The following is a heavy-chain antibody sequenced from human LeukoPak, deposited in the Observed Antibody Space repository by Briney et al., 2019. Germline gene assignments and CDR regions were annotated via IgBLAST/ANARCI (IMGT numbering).Heavy chain of an antibody. J-gene: IGHJ5*02. D-gene: IGHD3-10*01. CDR1: GGSFSGYY. CDR2: INHSGRT. CDR3: ARGLRRYYGSGSYYNNNNWFDP. Sequence: PSETLSLTCAVYGGSFSGYYWSWIRQPPGKGLEWIGEINHSGRTNYNPSLKSRVTISVDTSKNQFSLKLSSVTAADTAVYYCARGLRRYYGSGSYYNNNNWFDPWGQGTLVTVSS. V-gene: IGHV4-34*01.